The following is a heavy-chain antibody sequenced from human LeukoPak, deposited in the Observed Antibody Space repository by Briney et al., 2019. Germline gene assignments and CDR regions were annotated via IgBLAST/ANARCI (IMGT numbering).Heavy chain of an antibody. CDR2: IKAYEGKT. Sequence: ASVRVSCKASGYTFTSYCISWVRQAPGQGLEWVGFIKAYEGKTNYVEKLKGRVTMTTDKSTSTDYMELRSLRSDDTAVYYCARALHDDSGGYPFDYGGQGNLVIVSA. CDR1: GYTFTSYC. CDR3: ARALHDDSGGYPFDY. V-gene: IGHV1-18*01. D-gene: IGHD3-22*01. J-gene: IGHJ4*02.